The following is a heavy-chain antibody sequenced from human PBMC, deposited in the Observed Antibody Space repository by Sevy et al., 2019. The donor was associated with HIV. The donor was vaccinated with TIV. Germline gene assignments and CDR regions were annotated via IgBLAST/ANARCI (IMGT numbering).Heavy chain of an antibody. D-gene: IGHD3-3*01. V-gene: IGHV3-74*01. CDR1: GFTFGSYW. J-gene: IGHJ3*02. CDR3: ARDSVTVSGIVLYALDI. Sequence: GGSLRLSCGASGFTFGSYWMHWVRQVPGKGLERVSRISDDGRSTTYADSVRGRFTISRDNAKNTLYLQMNGLRADDTAVYYCARDSVTVSGIVLYALDIWCQGTMVTVSS. CDR2: ISDDGRST.